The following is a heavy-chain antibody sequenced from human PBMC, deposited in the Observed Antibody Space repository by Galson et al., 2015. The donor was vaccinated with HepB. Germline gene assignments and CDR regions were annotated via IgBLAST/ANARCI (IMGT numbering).Heavy chain of an antibody. CDR1: GYSFTSYW. CDR2: IYPGDSDT. CDR3: ARQGRSYYDSSGYYWWDY. V-gene: IGHV5-51*01. J-gene: IGHJ4*02. Sequence: QSGAEVKKPGESLKISCKGSGYSFTSYWIGWVRQMPGKGLEWMGIIYPGDSDTRYSPSFQGQVTISADKSISTAYLQWSSLKASDTAMYYCARQGRSYYDSSGYYWWDYWGQGTLVTVSS. D-gene: IGHD3-22*01.